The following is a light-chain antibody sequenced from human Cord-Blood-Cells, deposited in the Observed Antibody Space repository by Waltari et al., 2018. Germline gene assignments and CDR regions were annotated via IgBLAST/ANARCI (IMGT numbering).Light chain of an antibody. CDR3: QQYNSYPYT. CDR2: KAS. Sequence: DIQMTQSPSTLSASVGDRATITCRASQSMSSWLAWYQQKPGKAPKPLIYKASSLESGVPSRFSGSGSGTEFTLTISSLQPDDFATYYCQQYNSYPYTFGQGTKLEIK. J-gene: IGKJ2*01. V-gene: IGKV1-5*03. CDR1: QSMSSW.